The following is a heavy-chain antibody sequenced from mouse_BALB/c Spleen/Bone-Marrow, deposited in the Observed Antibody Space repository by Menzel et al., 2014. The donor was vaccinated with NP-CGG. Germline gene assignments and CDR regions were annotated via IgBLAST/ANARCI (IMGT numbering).Heavy chain of an antibody. Sequence: QVQLKQSGPELVKPGASVKISCKASGYAFSSSWMNWVKQRPGQGLEWIGQIYPGDGDTNYNGKFKGKATLTADKSSSTAYMQLSSLTSVDSAVYFCATTGTGAYWGQGTLVTVSA. V-gene: IGHV1-82*01. D-gene: IGHD4-1*01. CDR1: GYAFSSSW. CDR2: IYPGDGDT. CDR3: ATTGTGAY. J-gene: IGHJ3*01.